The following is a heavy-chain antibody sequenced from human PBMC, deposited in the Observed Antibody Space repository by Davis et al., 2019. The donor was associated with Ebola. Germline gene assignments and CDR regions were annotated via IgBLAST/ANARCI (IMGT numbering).Heavy chain of an antibody. Sequence: AASVKVSCKASGYTFTSYAMHWVRQAPGQGLEWMGRINPNSGGTNYAQKFQGRVTMTRDTSISTAYMELSSLRSEDTAVYYCQQGHDAFDIWGQGTMVTVSS. J-gene: IGHJ3*02. CDR1: GYTFTSYA. D-gene: IGHD2-2*01. CDR2: INPNSGGT. V-gene: IGHV1-2*06. CDR3: QQGHDAFDI.